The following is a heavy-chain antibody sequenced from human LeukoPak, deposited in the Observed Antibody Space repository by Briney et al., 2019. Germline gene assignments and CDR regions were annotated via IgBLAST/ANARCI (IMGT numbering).Heavy chain of an antibody. Sequence: SETLSLTCTVSGGSISSYYWSWIRQPPGKGLEWIGYIYYSGSTNYNPSLKSRVTISVDTSKNQFSLKLSSVTAADTAVYYCARGAGWYIDYWGQGTLVTVSS. CDR3: ARGAGWYIDY. V-gene: IGHV4-59*01. D-gene: IGHD1-26*01. CDR1: GGSISSYY. J-gene: IGHJ4*02. CDR2: IYYSGST.